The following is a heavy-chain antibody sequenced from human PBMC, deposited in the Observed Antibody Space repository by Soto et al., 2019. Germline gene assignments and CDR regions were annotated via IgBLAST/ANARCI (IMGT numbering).Heavy chain of an antibody. CDR3: AKQADIVVVVAWYDY. Sequence: VGSLRLSCAASGFTFSSYAMSWVRQAPGKGLEWVSAISGSGGSTYYADSVKGRFTISRDNSKNTLYLQMNSLRAEDTAVYYCAKQADIVVVVAWYDYWGQGTLVTVSS. D-gene: IGHD2-15*01. CDR1: GFTFSSYA. J-gene: IGHJ4*02. CDR2: ISGSGGST. V-gene: IGHV3-23*01.